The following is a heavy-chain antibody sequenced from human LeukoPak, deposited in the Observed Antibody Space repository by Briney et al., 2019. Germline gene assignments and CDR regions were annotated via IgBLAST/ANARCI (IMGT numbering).Heavy chain of an antibody. CDR2: LIPIFGTA. J-gene: IGHJ4*02. CDR1: GGTFSSYA. V-gene: IGHV1-69*13. Sequence: SVKVSCKASGGTFSSYAISWVRQAPGQGLERMGGLIPIFGTANYAQKFQGRVTITADESTSTDYMELSSLRSEDTAVYYCARDLIGGSGSYSDYWGQGTLVTVSS. CDR3: ARDLIGGSGSYSDY. D-gene: IGHD3-10*01.